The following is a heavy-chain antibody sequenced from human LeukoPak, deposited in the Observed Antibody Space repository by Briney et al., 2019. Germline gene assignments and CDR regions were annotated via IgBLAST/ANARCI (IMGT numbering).Heavy chain of an antibody. D-gene: IGHD4-17*01. V-gene: IGHV3-74*01. Sequence: PGGSLRLSCAASGFTFSSCWMHWVRQAPGKGLVWVSLINTDGSSTSYADFVKGRFTISRDNAKNTLYLQMNSLRDEDTAVYYCARDPKLGAYGVDYWGQGTLVTVSS. CDR1: GFTFSSCW. CDR2: INTDGSST. J-gene: IGHJ4*02. CDR3: ARDPKLGAYGVDY.